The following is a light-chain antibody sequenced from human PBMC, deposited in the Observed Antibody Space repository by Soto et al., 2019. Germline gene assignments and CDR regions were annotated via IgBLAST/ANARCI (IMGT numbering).Light chain of an antibody. V-gene: IGKV3-15*01. CDR3: QQYNTWRSIS. J-gene: IGKJ5*01. CDR2: DTS. Sequence: MTQSPSTLSASVGDRVTITCRASQSVSNKLGWYQHKPGQAPRLLIYDTSTRAAGTPARFTGSGSGTDFTLTISSLQSEDFAVYYCQQYNTWRSISFGQGTRLEIK. CDR1: QSVSNK.